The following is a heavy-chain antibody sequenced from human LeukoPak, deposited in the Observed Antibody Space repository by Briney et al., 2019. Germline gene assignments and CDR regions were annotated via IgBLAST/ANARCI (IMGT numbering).Heavy chain of an antibody. CDR3: ARGTGGYMRAFDI. V-gene: IGHV4-61*05. CDR1: SGSISTSNYY. Sequence: SETLSLTCTVSSGSISTSNYYWGWVRQPPGKGLEWIGYIYYSGSTNYNPPLKSRVTISVDTSKNQFSLKLSSVTAADTAVYYCARGTGGYMRAFDIWGQGTMVTVSS. J-gene: IGHJ3*02. CDR2: IYYSGST. D-gene: IGHD3-22*01.